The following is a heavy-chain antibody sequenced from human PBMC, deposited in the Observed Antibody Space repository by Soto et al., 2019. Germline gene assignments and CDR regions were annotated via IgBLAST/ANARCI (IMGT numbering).Heavy chain of an antibody. J-gene: IGHJ4*02. V-gene: IGHV1-69*06. CDR3: ATPGGDYYDSSGYYYIFDY. CDR1: RGTFSSYA. CDR2: IIPIFGTA. D-gene: IGHD3-22*01. Sequence: GASVKVSCKASRGTFSSYAISWVRQAPGQGXEWMGGIIPIFGTANYAQKFQGRVTITADKSTSTAYMELSSLRSEDTAVYYCATPGGDYYDSSGYYYIFDYWGQGTLVTVSS.